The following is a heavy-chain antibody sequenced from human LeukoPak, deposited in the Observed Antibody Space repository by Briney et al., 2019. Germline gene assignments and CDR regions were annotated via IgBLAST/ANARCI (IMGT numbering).Heavy chain of an antibody. CDR2: INPNSGGT. D-gene: IGHD2-2*01. CDR3: ARHLRYCSSTSCSPRYYYYGMDV. J-gene: IGHJ6*02. CDR1: GYTFTGYY. V-gene: IGHV1-2*02. Sequence: ASVKVSCKASGYTFTGYYMHWVRQAPGQGLEWMGWINPNSGGTNYAQKFQGRVTMTRDTSISTAYMELSRLRSDDTAVYYCARHLRYCSSTSCSPRYYYYGMDVWGQGTTVTVSS.